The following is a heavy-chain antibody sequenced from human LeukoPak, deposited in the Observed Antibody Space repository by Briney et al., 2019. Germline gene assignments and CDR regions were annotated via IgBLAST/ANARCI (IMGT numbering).Heavy chain of an antibody. CDR1: GFTFSDSY. D-gene: IGHD7-27*01. J-gene: IGHJ4*02. CDR2: ISNSGDSI. Sequence: PGGSLRLSCAASGFTFSDSYMTWIRQAPGKGLEWVSFISNSGDSIYYADSVKGRFTTSRDNAKNSLFLQMNSLRAEDTAVYYCGRGRWGLDYWGQGALVTVSS. CDR3: GRGRWGLDY. V-gene: IGHV3-11*04.